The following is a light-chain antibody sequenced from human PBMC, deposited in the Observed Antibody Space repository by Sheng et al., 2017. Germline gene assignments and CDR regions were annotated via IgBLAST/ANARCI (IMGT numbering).Light chain of an antibody. V-gene: IGLV2-14*03. J-gene: IGLJ3*02. CDR2: DVS. CDR1: SSDVGGYNY. CDR3: ISYTSSSTWV. Sequence: QSALTQPASVSGSPGQSITISCTGTSSDVGGYNYVSWYQQHPGKAPKLMIYDVSNRPSGVSNHFSGSKSGNTASLTISGLQAEDEADYYCISYTSSSTWVFGGGTKLTVL.